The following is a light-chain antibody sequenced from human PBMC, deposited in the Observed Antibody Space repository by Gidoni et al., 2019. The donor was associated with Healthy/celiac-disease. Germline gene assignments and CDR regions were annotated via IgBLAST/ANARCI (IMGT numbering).Light chain of an antibody. V-gene: IGKV3-11*01. CDR1: QSVSSY. CDR3: QQRSNGPPAIT. Sequence: EIVLTQPPATLSLSPGERPTPSSRASQSVSSYLAWYQQKPGQPPRPLIYDASNRTTVIPARFSGNGAGTDFTLTISSLGTEDFAVYYCQQRSNGPPAITFGQGTRVEIK. J-gene: IGKJ5*01. CDR2: DAS.